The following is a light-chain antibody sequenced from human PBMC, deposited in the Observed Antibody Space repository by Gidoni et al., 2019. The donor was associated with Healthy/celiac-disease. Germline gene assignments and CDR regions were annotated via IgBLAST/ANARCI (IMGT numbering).Light chain of an antibody. CDR1: QSISSW. CDR3: QQYNSYSAT. Sequence: DIQMTESTSTLSESVGDRVTITCRASQSISSWLAWYQQKPGKAPKLLIYDASSLESGVPSRFSGSGSGTEFTLTISSLQPDDFSTYYCQQYNSYSATFGQGTKVEIK. J-gene: IGKJ1*01. V-gene: IGKV1-5*01. CDR2: DAS.